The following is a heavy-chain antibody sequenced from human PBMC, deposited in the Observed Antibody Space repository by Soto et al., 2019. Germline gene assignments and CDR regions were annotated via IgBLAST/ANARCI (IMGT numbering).Heavy chain of an antibody. CDR3: ARVHLLYRSITMIVVANPQFPDYFDY. Sequence: ASVKVSCKASGYTFTSYCISWVRQAPGQGLEWMGWISAYNGNTNYAQKLQGRVTMTTDTSTSTAYMELRSLRSDDTAVYYCARVHLLYRSITMIVVANPQFPDYFDYWGQGTLVTVSS. J-gene: IGHJ4*02. CDR2: ISAYNGNT. V-gene: IGHV1-18*01. CDR1: GYTFTSYC. D-gene: IGHD3-22*01.